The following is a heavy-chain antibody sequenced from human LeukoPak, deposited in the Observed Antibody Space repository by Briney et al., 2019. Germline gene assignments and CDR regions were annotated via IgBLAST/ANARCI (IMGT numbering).Heavy chain of an antibody. D-gene: IGHD5-18*01. J-gene: IGHJ4*02. CDR3: AKDQSGRRQPYYFDY. Sequence: PGGSLRLSCAASGLTFSSYAMSWVRQAPGKGLEWVSAISGSGGSTYYADSVKGRFTISRDNSKNTLYLQMNRLRAEDTAVYYCAKDQSGRRQPYYFDYWGQGTLVTVSS. V-gene: IGHV3-23*01. CDR2: ISGSGGST. CDR1: GLTFSSYA.